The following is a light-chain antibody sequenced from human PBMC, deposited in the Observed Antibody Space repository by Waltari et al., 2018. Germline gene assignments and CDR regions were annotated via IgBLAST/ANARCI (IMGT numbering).Light chain of an antibody. V-gene: IGLV1-51*01. J-gene: IGLJ2*01. CDR2: DNN. Sequence: QSVLTQPPSVSAAPGQTVTISCPGSSSHVGRNYVSWYQQLPGAAPKLLIYDNNKRPSGIPDRFSGSTSGTSATLAITGLQTGDEADYYCGTWDRSLTASHVIFGGGTKLTVL. CDR3: GTWDRSLTASHVI. CDR1: SSHVGRNY.